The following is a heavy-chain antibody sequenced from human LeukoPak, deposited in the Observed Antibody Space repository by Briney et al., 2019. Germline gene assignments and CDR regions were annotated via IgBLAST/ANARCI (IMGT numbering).Heavy chain of an antibody. J-gene: IGHJ4*02. V-gene: IGHV1-2*02. CDR3: ARDHLVITGFDY. CDR2: INPNSGGT. D-gene: IGHD3-22*01. CDR1: GYTFTSYD. Sequence: GASVKVSCKASGYTFTSYDINWVRQAPGQGLEWMGWINPNSGGTNYAQKFQGRVTMTRDTSISTAYMELSRLRSDDTAVYYCARDHLVITGFDYWGQGTLVTVSS.